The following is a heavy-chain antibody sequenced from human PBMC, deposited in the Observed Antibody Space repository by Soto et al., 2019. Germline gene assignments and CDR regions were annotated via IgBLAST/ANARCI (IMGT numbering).Heavy chain of an antibody. Sequence: PSETLSLTCTVSGGSISSYYWSWIRQPAGKGLEWIGRVFTSGNTNDNPSLQSRVTMSVDTSKNQFSLKLSSVTAADTAVYYCVRSSFYDNTAYHSSDAFDIWGQGTMVTVSS. D-gene: IGHD3-22*01. CDR3: VRSSFYDNTAYHSSDAFDI. J-gene: IGHJ3*02. V-gene: IGHV4-4*07. CDR2: VFTSGNT. CDR1: GGSISSYY.